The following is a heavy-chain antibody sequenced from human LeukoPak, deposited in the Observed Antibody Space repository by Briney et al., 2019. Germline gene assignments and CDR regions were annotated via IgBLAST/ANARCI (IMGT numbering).Heavy chain of an antibody. V-gene: IGHV3-30*03. J-gene: IGHJ4*02. D-gene: IGHD6-19*01. CDR1: GFTFSSYG. CDR3: ARDDRPYRIAVADSNY. CDR2: ISYDGSTE. Sequence: GGSLRLSCTDSGFTFSSYGMHRVRQAPGKGLEWAAVISYDGSTEYYADSVKGRFTISRDNSKNTLYLQINSLSAEDTAVYYCARDDRPYRIAVADSNYSGQGTLVSVSS.